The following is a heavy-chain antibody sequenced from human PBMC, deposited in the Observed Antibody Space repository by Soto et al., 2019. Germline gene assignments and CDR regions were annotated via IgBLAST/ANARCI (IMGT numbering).Heavy chain of an antibody. J-gene: IGHJ4*02. V-gene: IGHV6-1*01. CDR3: ARNYDILTDGYYFDD. CDR1: GDTLSSNSDA. Sequence: PSQTLSLTCANSGDTLSSNSDACNWIRQSPSRGLEWPGRTYYRVKWYNEYAVSVKSRITINPDTSKNQLSMKLNSVTPEDTAVYYCARNYDILTDGYYFDDWGQGTLVTVSS. D-gene: IGHD3-9*01. CDR2: TYYRVKWYN.